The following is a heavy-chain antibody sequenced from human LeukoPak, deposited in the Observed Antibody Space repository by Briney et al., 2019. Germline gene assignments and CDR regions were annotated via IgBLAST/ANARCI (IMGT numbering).Heavy chain of an antibody. CDR3: AKDGNDSSGYSDV. D-gene: IGHD3-22*01. Sequence: GGSLRLSCAASGFYFSSYAMSWVRQAPGKGLEWVSAISGSGGSTYYADSVKGRFTISRDNSKNTLYLQMNSLRAEDTAVYYCAKDGNDSSGYSDVWGKGTTVTVSS. CDR2: ISGSGGST. V-gene: IGHV3-23*01. CDR1: GFYFSSYA. J-gene: IGHJ6*04.